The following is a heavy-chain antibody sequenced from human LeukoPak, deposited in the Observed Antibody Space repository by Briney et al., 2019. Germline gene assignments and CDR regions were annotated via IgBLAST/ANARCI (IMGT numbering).Heavy chain of an antibody. V-gene: IGHV4-4*09. Sequence: SETLSLTCTVSGDSVTSGYWSWIRHPPGKGLEWIGYIYDSGITDYNPSLKSRLTISVDTSNNQFSLNLSSVTAADTAVYYCAGRGHRYSRDWGQGILVTVSS. CDR1: GDSVTSGY. CDR2: IYDSGIT. D-gene: IGHD2-15*01. CDR3: AGRGHRYSRD. J-gene: IGHJ1*01.